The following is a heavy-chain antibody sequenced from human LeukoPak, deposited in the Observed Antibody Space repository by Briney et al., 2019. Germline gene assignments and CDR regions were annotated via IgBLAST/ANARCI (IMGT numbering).Heavy chain of an antibody. CDR2: IWYDGSNK. J-gene: IGHJ4*02. D-gene: IGHD1-1*01. CDR3: ARCPQYQLRNWNGVDY. Sequence: GRSLRLSCAASGFTFSSYGMHWVRQAPGKGLEWVAVIWYDGSNKYYADSVKGRFTISRDNSKNTLYLQMNSLRAEDTAVYYCARCPQYQLRNWNGVDYWGQGTLVTVSS. V-gene: IGHV3-33*01. CDR1: GFTFSSYG.